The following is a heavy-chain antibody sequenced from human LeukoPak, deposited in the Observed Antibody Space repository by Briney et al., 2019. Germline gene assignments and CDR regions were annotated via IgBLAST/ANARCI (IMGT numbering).Heavy chain of an antibody. J-gene: IGHJ3*02. V-gene: IGHV3-9*01. CDR1: GFTFDDYA. CDR2: ISWNSGSI. CDR3: AKDNNNYDSSGNDAFDI. Sequence: GGSLRLSCAASGFTFDDYAVHWVRQAPGKGLEWVSGISWNSGSIGYADSVKGRFTISRDNAKNSLYLQMNSLRAEDTALYYCAKDNNNYDSSGNDAFDIWGQGTMVTVSS. D-gene: IGHD3-22*01.